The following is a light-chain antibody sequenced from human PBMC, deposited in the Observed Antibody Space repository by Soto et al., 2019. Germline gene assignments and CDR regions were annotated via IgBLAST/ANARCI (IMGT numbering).Light chain of an antibody. V-gene: IGKV3-20*01. CDR1: QSVSSSY. CDR2: DAS. J-gene: IGKJ4*01. CDR3: QQYGSSPLT. Sequence: EIVLTQSPGTLSLCPGERATLSCRASQSVSSSYLAWYQQKPGQAPSLLIYDASTRATGIPDRFSGSGSGTDFTLTITRLEPEDCAIYYCQQYGSSPLTFGGGTEVESK.